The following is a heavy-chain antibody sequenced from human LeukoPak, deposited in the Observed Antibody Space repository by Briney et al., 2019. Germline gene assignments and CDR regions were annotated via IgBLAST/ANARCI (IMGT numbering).Heavy chain of an antibody. Sequence: SETLSLTCAVYGGSFSGYYWSWIRQPPGKGLEWIGEINHSGSTNYNPSLKSRVTISVDTSKNQFSLKLTSVTAADTAVYYCARNLAGHFGGFYFDYWGQGTLVTVSS. CDR2: INHSGST. CDR1: GGSFSGYY. D-gene: IGHD2-21*01. CDR3: ARNLAGHFGGFYFDY. V-gene: IGHV4-34*01. J-gene: IGHJ4*02.